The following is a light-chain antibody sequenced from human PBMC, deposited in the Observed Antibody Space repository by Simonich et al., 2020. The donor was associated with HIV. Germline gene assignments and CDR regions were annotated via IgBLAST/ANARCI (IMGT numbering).Light chain of an antibody. J-gene: IGKJ1*01. V-gene: IGKV4-1*01. CDR2: WAS. Sequence: DIVMTQSPDSLAVSLGERATFNCKSSQSVLYSSNNKNYLAWYQQKPGQPPKLLIYWASTREYGVPDRFSGSGSGTDFTLTISSLQAEDVAVYYCQQYYSTHRTFGQGTKVEIK. CDR3: QQYYSTHRT. CDR1: QSVLYSSNNKNY.